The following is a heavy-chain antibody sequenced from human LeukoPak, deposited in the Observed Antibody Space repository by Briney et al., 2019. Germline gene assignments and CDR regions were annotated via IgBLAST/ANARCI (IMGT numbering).Heavy chain of an antibody. J-gene: IGHJ4*02. V-gene: IGHV4-59*01. Sequence: SETLSLTCTVSGGSISSYYWSWIRLPPGKGLEWIGYIYSSGSTDYNPSLKTRVTISVDASKNQFSLKLSSVAAADTAVYYCARERCTSTTCYFDYWGRGTLVTVSS. CDR1: GGSISSYY. D-gene: IGHD2-2*01. CDR3: ARERCTSTTCYFDY. CDR2: IYSSGST.